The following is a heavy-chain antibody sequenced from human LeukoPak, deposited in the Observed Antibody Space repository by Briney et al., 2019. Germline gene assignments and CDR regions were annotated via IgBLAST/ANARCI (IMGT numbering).Heavy chain of an antibody. D-gene: IGHD6-6*01. V-gene: IGHV3-7*01. Sequence: PGGSLRLSCAASGFTFTSYGMHWVRQAPGKGLEWVANIHQGGSEQFYLDSVEGRFTISRDNAKSSLYLQMDNLRAEDTAVYYCSNGIYSSSYWGRGTLVTVSS. CDR3: SNGIYSSSY. CDR1: GFTFTSYG. CDR2: IHQGGSEQ. J-gene: IGHJ4*02.